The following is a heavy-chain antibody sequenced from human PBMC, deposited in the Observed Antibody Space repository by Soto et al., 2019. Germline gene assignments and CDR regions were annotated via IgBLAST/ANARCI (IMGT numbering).Heavy chain of an antibody. CDR3: VCEIFGVVGSAFDY. J-gene: IGHJ4*02. Sequence: GESLKISCKGSGYSFTSYWIGWVRQMPGKGLEWMGIIYPGDSDTRYSPSFQGQVTISADKSISTAYLQMNSLRAEDTAVYYCVCEIFGVVGSAFDYWGQGTQVTVSS. CDR2: IYPGDSDT. V-gene: IGHV5-51*01. CDR1: GYSFTSYW. D-gene: IGHD3-3*01.